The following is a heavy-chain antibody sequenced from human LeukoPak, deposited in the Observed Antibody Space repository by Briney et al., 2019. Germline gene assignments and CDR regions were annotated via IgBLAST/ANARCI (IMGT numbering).Heavy chain of an antibody. V-gene: IGHV4-59*08. J-gene: IGHJ4*02. D-gene: IGHD6-6*01. CDR2: IYYTGST. Sequence: PSETLSLNCSVSGGSISSLYWSWIRQPLGKGLEWIGYIYYTGSTNYNPSLKSRVTMFVDMSKNQFSLRLSSVTAADTAVYYCARHRAYSSSSPFDYWGQGTLVTVSS. CDR3: ARHRAYSSSSPFDY. CDR1: GGSISSLY.